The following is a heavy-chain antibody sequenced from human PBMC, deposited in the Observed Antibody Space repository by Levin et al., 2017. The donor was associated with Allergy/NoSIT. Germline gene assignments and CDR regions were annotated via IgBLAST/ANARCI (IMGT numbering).Heavy chain of an antibody. Sequence: ASVKVSCKASGYTFTSYGISWVRQAPGQGLEWMGWISAYNGNTNYAQKLQGRVTMTTDTSTSTAYMELRSLRSDDTAVYYCARDLDNTAMVAFDYWGQGTLVTVSS. CDR1: GYTFTSYG. CDR3: ARDLDNTAMVAFDY. J-gene: IGHJ4*02. CDR2: ISAYNGNT. V-gene: IGHV1-18*01. D-gene: IGHD5-18*01.